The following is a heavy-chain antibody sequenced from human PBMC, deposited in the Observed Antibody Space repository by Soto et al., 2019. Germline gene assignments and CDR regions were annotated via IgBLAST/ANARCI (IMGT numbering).Heavy chain of an antibody. CDR3: ARSLFLASTDTEPFDY. Sequence: EAQLLASGGGLVQPGGSLVLSCAASGFTFSSYAMSWVRQAPGKGLEWVSSISGGGNDAFYAVSVKGRFTISRDNSRNTLYLQMSSLRADDTAIYYCARSLFLASTDTEPFDYWGQGALVTVSS. J-gene: IGHJ4*02. D-gene: IGHD3-3*02. CDR2: ISGGGNDA. CDR1: GFTFSSYA. V-gene: IGHV3-23*01.